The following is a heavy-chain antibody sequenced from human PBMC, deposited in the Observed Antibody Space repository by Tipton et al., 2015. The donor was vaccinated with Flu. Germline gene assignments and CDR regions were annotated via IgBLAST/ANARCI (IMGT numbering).Heavy chain of an antibody. D-gene: IGHD3-22*01. CDR3: ATSTEDYYDSSGYYGGWDY. V-gene: IGHV5-51*03. J-gene: IGHJ4*02. CDR1: GYSFTSYW. CDR2: IYPGDSDT. Sequence: QSGPEVKKPGESLKISCKGSGYSFTSYWIGWVRQMPGKGLEWMGIIYPGDSDTRYSPSSQGQVTISADKSISTAYLQWSSLKASDTAMYYCATSTEDYYDSSGYYGGWDYWGQGTLVTVSS.